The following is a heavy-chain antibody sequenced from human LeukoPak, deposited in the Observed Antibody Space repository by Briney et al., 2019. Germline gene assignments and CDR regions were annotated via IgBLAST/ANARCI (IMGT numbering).Heavy chain of an antibody. CDR1: GFTFSSYE. CDR2: ISSSGNSI. V-gene: IGHV3-48*03. Sequence: GGSLRLSCAASGFTFSSYEMNWVRQAPGKGLEWVSYISSSGNSIYYADSVKGRFTISRDNAKNSLYLQMNSLRAEDTAVYYCARDHAGYSYGLCHWGQGTLVTVSS. CDR3: ARDHAGYSYGLCH. J-gene: IGHJ4*02. D-gene: IGHD5-18*01.